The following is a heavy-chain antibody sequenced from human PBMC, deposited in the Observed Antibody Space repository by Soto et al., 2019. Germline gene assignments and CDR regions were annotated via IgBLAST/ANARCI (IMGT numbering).Heavy chain of an antibody. V-gene: IGHV1-18*01. CDR1: GYSFTNYG. CDR2: ISAYNGNT. CDR3: ARDTIAARFDY. Sequence: GASVKVSCKASGYSFTNYGISWVRQAPGQGLEWMGWISAYNGNTNYAQKLQGRVTMTTDTSTSTAYMELRSLRSDDTAVYYCARDTIAARFDYWGQGTLVTVSS. D-gene: IGHD6-6*01. J-gene: IGHJ4*02.